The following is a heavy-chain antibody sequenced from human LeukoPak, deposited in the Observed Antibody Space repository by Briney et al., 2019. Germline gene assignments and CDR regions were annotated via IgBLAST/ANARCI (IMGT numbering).Heavy chain of an antibody. J-gene: IGHJ4*02. V-gene: IGHV1-2*02. Sequence: ASVKVSCKASGYTFTGYYMHWVRQAPGQGLEWMGWINPNSGGTNYAQKVQGMVTMTRDTSLSKAYMELSRLRSDDTAVYYCARVDDRGHYYDSSGPRKLFDYWGQGTLVTVSS. CDR1: GYTFTGYY. D-gene: IGHD3-22*01. CDR2: INPNSGGT. CDR3: ARVDDRGHYYDSSGPRKLFDY.